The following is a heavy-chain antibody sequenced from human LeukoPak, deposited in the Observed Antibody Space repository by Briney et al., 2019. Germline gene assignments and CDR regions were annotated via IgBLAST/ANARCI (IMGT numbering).Heavy chain of an antibody. CDR1: GYTFTGYY. J-gene: IGHJ4*02. D-gene: IGHD3-22*01. V-gene: IGHV1-2*04. Sequence: ASVKVSCKASGYTFTGYYMHWVRQAPGQGLEWMGWINPNSGGTNYAQKFRGWVTMTRDTSISTAYMELSRLRSDDTAVYYCARVAGYYYDSSGYYYFDYWGQGTLVTVSS. CDR3: ARVAGYYYDSSGYYYFDY. CDR2: INPNSGGT.